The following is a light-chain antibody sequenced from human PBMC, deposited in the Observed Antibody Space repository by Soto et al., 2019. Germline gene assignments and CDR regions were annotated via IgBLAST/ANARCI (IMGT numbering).Light chain of an antibody. Sequence: EIVMTQSPATLSVSPGERATLSCRASQSVSSNLAWYQQKPGQAPRLLIYGASTRATGIPARFSGSGSGTEFTLTISSLQSEXFAVYYCQQYNNWPYTFGQGTKLESK. CDR1: QSVSSN. J-gene: IGKJ2*01. CDR3: QQYNNWPYT. CDR2: GAS. V-gene: IGKV3-15*01.